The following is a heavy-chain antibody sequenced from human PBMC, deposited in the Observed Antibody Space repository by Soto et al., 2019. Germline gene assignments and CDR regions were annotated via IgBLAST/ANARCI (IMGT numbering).Heavy chain of an antibody. J-gene: IGHJ6*03. CDR3: ARLTSDIGYSYGRHPENYYYYMDV. CDR1: GFTVSSNY. V-gene: IGHV3-66*04. CDR2: IYSGGST. D-gene: IGHD5-18*01. Sequence: GGSLRLSCAASGFTVSSNYMSWVRQAPGKGLEWVSVIYSGGSTYYADSVKGRFTISRDNSKNTLYLQMNSLRAEDTAVYYCARLTSDIGYSYGRHPENYYYYMDVWGKGTTVTVSS.